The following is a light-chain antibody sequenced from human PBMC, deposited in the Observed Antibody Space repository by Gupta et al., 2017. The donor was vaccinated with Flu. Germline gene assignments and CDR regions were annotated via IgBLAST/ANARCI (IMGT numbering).Light chain of an antibody. J-gene: IGLJ3*02. CDR1: SSNIGAGYD. CDR2: DNN. V-gene: IGLV1-40*01. CDR3: QSYDSSLRGSEV. Sequence: QSVLTQPHSVSGAPGQRVTISCTGSSSNIGAGYDVHWYQQLPGMAPKLLIYDNNNRPSGVPDRFSGSKSGTSAPLAITGLQAEDEADYYCQSYDSSLRGSEVFGGGTRLTVL.